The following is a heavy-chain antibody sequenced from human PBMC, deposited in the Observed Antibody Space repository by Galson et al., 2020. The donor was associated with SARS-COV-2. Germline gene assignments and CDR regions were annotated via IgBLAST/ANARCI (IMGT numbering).Heavy chain of an antibody. Sequence: TGGSLRLSCAASGFSFSTYAMHWVRQAPGKRPEWVAVISNDGSNPWYGDSVKGRFTISRHNSKNTLYLQMNSLIAEDAAVYYCAKSLDYYDRNNYFDYWGQGTLVTVSS. CDR2: ISNDGSNP. V-gene: IGHV3-30*18. J-gene: IGHJ4*02. CDR3: AKSLDYYDRNNYFDY. CDR1: GFSFSTYA. D-gene: IGHD3-22*01.